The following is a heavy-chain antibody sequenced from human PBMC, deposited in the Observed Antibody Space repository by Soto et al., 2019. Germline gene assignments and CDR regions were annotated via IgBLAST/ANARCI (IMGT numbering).Heavy chain of an antibody. D-gene: IGHD2-2*02. J-gene: IGHJ5*02. V-gene: IGHV4-30-4*01. CDR3: ARLRWQTENTGSDL. CDR2: IYHSGST. Sequence: WIRQTPGKGLESMGYIYHSGSTHYNPSLNSRLTISIDTSTNRFSLNLTSVTAADTALFFCARLRWQTENTGSDLWVQGSPVPVFS.